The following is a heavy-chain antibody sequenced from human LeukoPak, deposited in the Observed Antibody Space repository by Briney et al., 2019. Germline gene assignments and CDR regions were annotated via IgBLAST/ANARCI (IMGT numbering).Heavy chain of an antibody. D-gene: IGHD3-10*01. J-gene: IGHJ6*03. Sequence: GESLKISCKGFGYTFTSYWIGWVRQMPGKGLEWMGIIYPGDSDTRYSPSFQGQVTISADKSISTAYLQWSSLKASDTAMYYCARHADYGSGSYYKPSNYYYMDVWGKGTTVTVSS. CDR2: IYPGDSDT. CDR3: ARHADYGSGSYYKPSNYYYMDV. CDR1: GYTFTSYW. V-gene: IGHV5-51*01.